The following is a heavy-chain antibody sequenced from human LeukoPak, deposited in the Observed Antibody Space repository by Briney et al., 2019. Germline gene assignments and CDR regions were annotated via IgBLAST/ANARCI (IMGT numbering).Heavy chain of an antibody. D-gene: IGHD5-12*01. CDR3: ARTTPWLQDDAFDI. J-gene: IGHJ3*02. CDR1: GGTFGSYA. CDR2: IIPIFGTA. V-gene: IGHV1-69*05. Sequence: SVKASCKASGGTFGSYAISWVRQAPGQGLEWMGGIIPIFGTANYAQKFQGRVTITTDESTSTAYMELSSLRAEDTAVYYCARTTPWLQDDAFDIWGQGTMVTVSS.